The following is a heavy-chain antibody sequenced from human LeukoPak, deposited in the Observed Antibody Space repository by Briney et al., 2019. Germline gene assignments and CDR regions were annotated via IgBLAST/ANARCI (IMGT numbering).Heavy chain of an antibody. V-gene: IGHV4-4*02. D-gene: IGHD3-3*01. J-gene: IGHJ6*03. CDR2: INDRGTI. CDR3: ARESKGSSYFYYYMDV. CDR1: GGSISSSAW. Sequence: SETLSLTCVVSGGSISSSAWWTWVRQSPGKGLEWIGEINDRGTINYNPSLQRRVSISVDKSKNQFSLILNSVTDADTARYYCARESKGSSYFYYYMDVWGKGTTVTVSS.